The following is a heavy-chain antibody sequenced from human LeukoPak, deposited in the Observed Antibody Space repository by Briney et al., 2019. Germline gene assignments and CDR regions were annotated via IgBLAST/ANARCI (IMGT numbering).Heavy chain of an antibody. Sequence: SVKVSCKASGGTFSSYAISWVRQAPGQGLEWMGGIITIFGTANYAQKFKGRVTITADESTSTAHMELSSLRSEDTAVYYCARAGSSYDFWSGYYSVGLDYWGQGTLVTVSS. CDR2: IITIFGTA. J-gene: IGHJ4*02. V-gene: IGHV1-69*13. CDR3: ARAGSSYDFWSGYYSVGLDY. D-gene: IGHD3-3*01. CDR1: GGTFSSYA.